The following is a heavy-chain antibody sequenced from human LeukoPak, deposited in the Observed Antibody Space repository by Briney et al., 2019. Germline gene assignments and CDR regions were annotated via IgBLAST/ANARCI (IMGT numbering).Heavy chain of an antibody. Sequence: GESLKISCKGSGYSFTSYWIGWVRQMPGKGLEWMGIIYPGDSDTRYSPSFQGQVTISADKSISTAYLQWSSLKASDTAMYYCAGHSIRYCSGGSCYSVGFDPWGQGTLVTVSS. CDR2: IYPGDSDT. D-gene: IGHD2-15*01. J-gene: IGHJ5*02. CDR3: AGHSIRYCSGGSCYSVGFDP. CDR1: GYSFTSYW. V-gene: IGHV5-51*01.